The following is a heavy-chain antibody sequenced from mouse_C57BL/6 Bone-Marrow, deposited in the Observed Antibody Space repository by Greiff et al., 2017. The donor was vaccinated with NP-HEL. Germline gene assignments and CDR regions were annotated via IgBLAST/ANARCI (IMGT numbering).Heavy chain of an antibody. J-gene: IGHJ2*01. CDR1: GYTFTSYW. D-gene: IGHD2-5*01. Sequence: QVQLQQPGAELVKPGASVKMSCKASGYTFTSYWITWVKQRPGQGLEWIGDIYPGSGSTNYNEKFKSKATLTVDTSSSTAYMQLSSLTSEDSAVYYSARHYSNLYYFGCWGKGTTLTVAS. CDR2: IYPGSGST. CDR3: ARHYSNLYYFGC. V-gene: IGHV1-55*01.